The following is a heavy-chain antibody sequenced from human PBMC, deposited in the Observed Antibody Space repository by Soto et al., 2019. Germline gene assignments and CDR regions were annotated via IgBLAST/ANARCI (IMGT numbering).Heavy chain of an antibody. J-gene: IGHJ6*02. CDR1: GYTFTSYG. D-gene: IGHD4-4*01. CDR2: ISAYNGNT. Sequence: ASVKVSCKASGYTFTSYGISWVRQAPGQGLEWMGWISAYNGNTNYAQKLQGRVTMTTDTSTSTAYMELRSLGSDDTAVYYCARDRYSKYYYGMDVWGQGTTVTVSS. CDR3: ARDRYSKYYYGMDV. V-gene: IGHV1-18*01.